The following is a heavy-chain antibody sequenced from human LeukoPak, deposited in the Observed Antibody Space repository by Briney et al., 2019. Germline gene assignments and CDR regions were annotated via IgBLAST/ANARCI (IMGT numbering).Heavy chain of an antibody. D-gene: IGHD7-27*01. CDR1: GYTFTDYY. Sequence: ASVNVSCKASGYTFTDYYMHWVRQAPGQGLEWMGWINPNSGGTKYAQKFQGRVTMTRDTSISTAYMELSRLRSDDTAVHYCARGVGTNWGHNDAFDIWGQGTMVSVSS. CDR2: INPNSGGT. CDR3: ARGVGTNWGHNDAFDI. J-gene: IGHJ3*02. V-gene: IGHV1-2*02.